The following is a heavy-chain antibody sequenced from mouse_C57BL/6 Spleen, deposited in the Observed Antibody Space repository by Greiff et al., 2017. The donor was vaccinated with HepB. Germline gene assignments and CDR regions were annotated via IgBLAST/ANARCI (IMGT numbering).Heavy chain of an antibody. CDR3: AGGNYGSSYGYFDV. D-gene: IGHD1-1*01. J-gene: IGHJ1*03. CDR1: GYTFTSYW. V-gene: IGHV1-55*01. CDR2: IYPGSGST. Sequence: QVQLKQPGAELVKPGASVKMSCKASGYTFTSYWITWVKQRPGQGLEWIGDIYPGSGSTNYNEKFKSKATLTVDTSSSTAYMQLSSLTSEDSAVYYCAGGNYGSSYGYFDVWGTGTTVTVSS.